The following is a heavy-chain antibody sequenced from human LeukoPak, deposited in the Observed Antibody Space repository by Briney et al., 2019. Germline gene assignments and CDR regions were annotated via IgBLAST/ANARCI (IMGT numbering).Heavy chain of an antibody. Sequence: SETLSLTCTVSGGSISSYYWSWIRQPAGKGLEWIGRIYTSGSTNYNPSLKSRVTISLDTSKNHFSLKLDSVTAADTAVYYCARDGPSVYFDYWGQGTLVTVSS. J-gene: IGHJ4*02. CDR3: ARDGPSVYFDY. V-gene: IGHV4-4*07. CDR2: IYTSGST. CDR1: GGSISSYY.